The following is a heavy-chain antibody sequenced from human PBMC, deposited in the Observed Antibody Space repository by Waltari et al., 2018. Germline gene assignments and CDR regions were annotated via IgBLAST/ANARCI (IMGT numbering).Heavy chain of an antibody. CDR3: ARDQMTTVTHYYYYYGMDV. D-gene: IGHD4-17*01. CDR1: GGTFSSYT. Sequence: QVQLVQSGAEVKKPGSSVKVSCKASGGTFSSYTISWVRQAPGQGLEWMGRIIPIRGRANYAQKFQGRVTITADKSTSTAYMELSSLRSEDTAVYYCARDQMTTVTHYYYYYGMDVWGQGTTVTVSS. J-gene: IGHJ6*02. CDR2: IIPIRGRA. V-gene: IGHV1-69*08.